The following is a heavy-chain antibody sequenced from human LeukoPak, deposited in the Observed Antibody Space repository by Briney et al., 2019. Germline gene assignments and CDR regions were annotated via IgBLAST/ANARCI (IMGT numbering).Heavy chain of an antibody. Sequence: SQTLSLTCTVSGGSISSGGYYWSWIRQPPGKGLEWIGYIYHSGSTYYNPSLKSRVTISVDRSKNQFSLKLSSVTAADTAVYYCATASGGWYGGYFDYWGQGTLVTVSS. CDR1: GGSISSGGYY. J-gene: IGHJ4*02. V-gene: IGHV4-30-2*01. CDR2: IYHSGST. CDR3: ATASGGWYGGYFDY. D-gene: IGHD1-26*01.